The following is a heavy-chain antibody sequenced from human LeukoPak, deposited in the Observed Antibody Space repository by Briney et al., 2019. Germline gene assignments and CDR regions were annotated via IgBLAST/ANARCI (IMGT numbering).Heavy chain of an antibody. CDR1: GFTFSSYA. J-gene: IGHJ4*02. CDR2: ISYDGSNK. D-gene: IGHD3-10*01. Sequence: GSLRLSCAASGFTFSSYAMHWVRQAPGKGLEWVAVISYDGSNKYYADSVKGRFTISRDNSKNTLYLQMNSLRAEDTAVYYRARGATYYYGSGSSQFDYWGQGTLVTVSS. CDR3: ARGATYYYGSGSSQFDY. V-gene: IGHV3-30*04.